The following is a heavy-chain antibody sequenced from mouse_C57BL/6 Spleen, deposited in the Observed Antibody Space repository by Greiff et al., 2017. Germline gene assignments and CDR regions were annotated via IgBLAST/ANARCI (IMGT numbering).Heavy chain of an antibody. V-gene: IGHV5-6*01. D-gene: IGHD2-2*01. Sequence: EVKVIESGGDLVKPGGSLKLSCAASGFTFSSYGMSWVRQTPDTRLEWVATISSGGSYTYYPDSVKGRFTISRDNAKNTLYLQMSSLKSEDTAMYYCASRGYDAFAYWGQGTLVTVSA. J-gene: IGHJ3*01. CDR3: ASRGYDAFAY. CDR1: GFTFSSYG. CDR2: ISSGGSYT.